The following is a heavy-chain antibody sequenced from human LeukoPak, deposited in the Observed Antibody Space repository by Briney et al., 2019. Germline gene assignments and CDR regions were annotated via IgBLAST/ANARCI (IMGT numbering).Heavy chain of an antibody. J-gene: IGHJ6*02. CDR3: ARDAPIPYYYGSGSSYGMDV. Sequence: PGRSLRLSCAASGFTFSSYGMHWVRQAPGKGLEWVAVIWYDGSNKYYADSVKGRFTISRDNSKNTLYLQMNSLRAEDTAVYYCARDAPIPYYYGSGSSYGMDVWGQGTTVTVSS. CDR1: GFTFSSYG. D-gene: IGHD3-10*01. CDR2: IWYDGSNK. V-gene: IGHV3-33*01.